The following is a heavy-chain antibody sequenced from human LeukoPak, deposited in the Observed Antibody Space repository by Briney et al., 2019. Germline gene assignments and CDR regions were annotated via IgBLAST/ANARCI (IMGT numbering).Heavy chain of an antibody. CDR3: AKDTLPPYDILTGYDGIDY. CDR1: GFTFSNAW. J-gene: IGHJ4*02. D-gene: IGHD3-9*01. CDR2: ISGSGGST. V-gene: IGHV3-23*01. Sequence: GGSLRLSCAASGFTFSNAWMSWVRQAPGKGLEWVSAISGSGGSTYYADSVKGRFTISRDNSKNTLYLQMNSLRAEDTAVYYCAKDTLPPYDILTGYDGIDYWGQGTLVTVSS.